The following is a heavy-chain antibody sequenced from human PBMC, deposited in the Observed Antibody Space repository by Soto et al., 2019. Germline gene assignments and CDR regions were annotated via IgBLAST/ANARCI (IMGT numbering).Heavy chain of an antibody. Sequence: EVQLLESGGGLVQPGGSLGLSCAASGFTFSNYAVTWVRQAPGKGLEWVSTISGSGGSTYYADSAKGRFTISRDNSKNTLYLQMNSLRAEDTAVYYCAKDQGSSWYEIDYWGQGTLVTVSS. CDR2: ISGSGGST. V-gene: IGHV3-23*01. D-gene: IGHD6-13*01. J-gene: IGHJ4*02. CDR3: AKDQGSSWYEIDY. CDR1: GFTFSNYA.